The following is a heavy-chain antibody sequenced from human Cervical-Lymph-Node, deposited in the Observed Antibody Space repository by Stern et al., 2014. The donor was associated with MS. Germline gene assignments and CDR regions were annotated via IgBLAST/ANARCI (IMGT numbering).Heavy chain of an antibody. V-gene: IGHV1-24*01. D-gene: IGHD6-19*01. Sequence: QMQLVQSGAEVKKPGASVKVSCKVSGYTLNDLSLHWVRQAPGEGLEWMGGSSPEDGETIFAQGLQGRVTVTEDTSTDTAYMELSSLRSEDTAVYYCASAVTGLNYYFHALDVWGQGTTVPVSS. CDR2: SSPEDGET. J-gene: IGHJ6*02. CDR1: GYTLNDLS. CDR3: ASAVTGLNYYFHALDV.